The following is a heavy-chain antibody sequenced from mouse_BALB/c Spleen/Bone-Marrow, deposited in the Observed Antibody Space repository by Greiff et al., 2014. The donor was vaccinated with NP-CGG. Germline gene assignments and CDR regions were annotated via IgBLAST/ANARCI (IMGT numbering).Heavy chain of an antibody. CDR2: IYPGDGDT. J-gene: IGHJ2*01. V-gene: IGHV1-87*01. Sequence: QVQLKESGAELARPGASVKLSCKASGYTFTSYWMQWVKQRPGQGLEWIGAIYPGDGDTTYTQKFKGKATLTADRSSSTAYMQPSSLASEDSAVYYCARGAPFDYWGQGTTLTVSS. CDR1: GYTFTSYW. CDR3: ARGAPFDY.